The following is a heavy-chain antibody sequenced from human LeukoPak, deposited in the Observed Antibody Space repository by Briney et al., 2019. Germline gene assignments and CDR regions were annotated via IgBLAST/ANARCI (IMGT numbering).Heavy chain of an antibody. J-gene: IGHJ4*02. D-gene: IGHD3-3*02. CDR3: ARDSVLGAPYTDY. V-gene: IGHV1-18*01. CDR1: GYIFSNYG. CDR2: ISDHNGNP. Sequence: ASVKVSCKASGYIFSNYGISWARQAPGQGLEWMGWISDHNGNPNYAQKFEGRVTMTTDTSTSTAYMELTSLTSDDTAVHYCARDSVLGAPYTDYWGQGTLVTVSS.